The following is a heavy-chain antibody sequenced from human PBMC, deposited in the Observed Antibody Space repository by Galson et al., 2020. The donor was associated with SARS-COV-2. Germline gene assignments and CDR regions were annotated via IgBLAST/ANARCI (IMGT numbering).Heavy chain of an antibody. CDR2: ISGSGGST. V-gene: IGHV3-23*01. CDR1: GFTFSNYA. Sequence: GGSLRLSCAASGFTFSNYAMSWVRQAPGKGLEWVSAISGSGGSTYYADSVKGRFTISRDNSKNTLYLQMNSLRAEDTAVYYCWGSVVVVPAAIRSFYYYYGMDVWGQGTTVTVSS. J-gene: IGHJ6*02. CDR3: WGSVVVVPAAIRSFYYYYGMDV. D-gene: IGHD2-2*01.